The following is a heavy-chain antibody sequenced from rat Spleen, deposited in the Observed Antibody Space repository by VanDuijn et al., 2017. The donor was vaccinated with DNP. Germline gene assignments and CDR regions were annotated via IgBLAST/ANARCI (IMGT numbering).Heavy chain of an antibody. CDR2: INPSGGNT. CDR1: GFTFSDYG. J-gene: IGHJ2*01. Sequence: EVQLVESGGGLVQPGKSLKLSCAASGFTFSDYGMHWIRQAPTKGLEWVASINPSGGNTYYRDPVKGRFTISRDNAKSTLYLQMDSLRSEDTATYYCAGRPPPTRGPFDYWGQGVTVTVSS. V-gene: IGHV5-19*01. CDR3: AGRPPPTRGPFDY. D-gene: IGHD1-4*01.